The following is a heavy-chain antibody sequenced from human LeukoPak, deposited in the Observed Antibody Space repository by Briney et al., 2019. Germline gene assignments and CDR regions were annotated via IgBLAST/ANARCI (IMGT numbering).Heavy chain of an antibody. V-gene: IGHV3-23*01. CDR2: ITDAGDDT. Sequence: GGSLRLSCAASGFTFSRFAMSWVRQAPGKELEWISAITDAGDDTYHSDSVKGRFTISRDNSKNTLYMQMSSLRVEDTAVYFCAKGSPTTRPYYFGYLGPGTPVTVSS. CDR1: GFTFSRFA. J-gene: IGHJ4*01. D-gene: IGHD1-14*01. CDR3: AKGSPTTRPYYFGY.